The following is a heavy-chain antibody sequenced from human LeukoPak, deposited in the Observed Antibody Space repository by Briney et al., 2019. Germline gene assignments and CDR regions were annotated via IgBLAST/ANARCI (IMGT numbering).Heavy chain of an antibody. CDR3: AKLDVYDILTGYYKGIEY. Sequence: HPGGSLRLSCAASGSPFSSYAMSWVRQAPGKGLEWVSAISGSGGSTFYADSVKGRFTISRDNSKNTLYLQMNSLRAEDTAVYYCAKLDVYDILTGYYKGIEYWGQGTLVTVSS. CDR2: ISGSGGST. V-gene: IGHV3-23*01. J-gene: IGHJ4*02. D-gene: IGHD3-9*01. CDR1: GSPFSSYA.